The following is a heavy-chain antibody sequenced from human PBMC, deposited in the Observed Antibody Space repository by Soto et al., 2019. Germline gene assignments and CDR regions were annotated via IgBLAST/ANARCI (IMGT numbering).Heavy chain of an antibody. CDR2: TYYTAAT. J-gene: IGHJ4*02. CDR1: GVSLRSCF. V-gene: IGHV4-59*01. CDR3: AGSKNRVESFDY. Sequence: XTLSLPGTVSGVSLRSCFCSWFQQPPGKGLERIGYTYYTAATKYIPSLESRATISADPSKKQFSLSLSPASAVDTALYVCAGSKNRVESFDYWGQGALVTVS. D-gene: IGHD2-15*01.